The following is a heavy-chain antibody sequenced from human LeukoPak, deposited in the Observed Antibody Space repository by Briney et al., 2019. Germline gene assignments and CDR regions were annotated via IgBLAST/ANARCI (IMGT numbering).Heavy chain of an antibody. CDR2: IIPIFGTA. Sequence: SVKVSCKASGYTFTSYAISWVRQAPGQGLEWMGGIIPIFGTANYAQKFQGRVTITADESTSAAYMELSSLRSEDTAVYYCAAGCTSCPFNYWGQGTLVTVSS. CDR1: GYTFTSYA. J-gene: IGHJ4*02. V-gene: IGHV1-69*13. D-gene: IGHD2-2*01. CDR3: AAGCTSCPFNY.